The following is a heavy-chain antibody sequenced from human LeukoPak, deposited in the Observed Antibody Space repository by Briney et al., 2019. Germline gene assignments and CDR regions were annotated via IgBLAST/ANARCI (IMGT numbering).Heavy chain of an antibody. CDR3: AGEPTGTTFGIFDY. D-gene: IGHD1-7*01. V-gene: IGHV1-18*01. CDR2: ISAYNGNT. CDR1: GYTFTSYG. Sequence: ASVKVSCKASGYTFTSYGISWVRQAPGQGLEWMGWISAYNGNTNYAQKLQGRVTMTTDTSTSTAYMELRSLRSDDTAVYYCAGEPTGTTFGIFDYWGQGTLVTVSS. J-gene: IGHJ4*02.